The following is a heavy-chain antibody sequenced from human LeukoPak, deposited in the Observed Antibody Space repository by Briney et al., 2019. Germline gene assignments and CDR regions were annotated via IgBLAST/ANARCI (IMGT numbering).Heavy chain of an antibody. CDR3: AKGAVFRYFDWLFNYFDY. V-gene: IGHV3-23*01. Sequence: GGSLRLSCAASGFTFSSYAMSWVRQAPGKGLEWVSGISGSGAGTYYADSVKGRFTISRDNSKTTLYLQMDSLRADDTAVYYCAKGAVFRYFDWLFNYFDYWGQGTPVTVSS. CDR1: GFTFSSYA. CDR2: ISGSGAGT. D-gene: IGHD3-9*01. J-gene: IGHJ4*02.